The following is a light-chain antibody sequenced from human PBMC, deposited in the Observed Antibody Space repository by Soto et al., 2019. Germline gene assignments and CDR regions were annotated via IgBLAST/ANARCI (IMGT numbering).Light chain of an antibody. CDR1: QYINTR. J-gene: IGKJ1*01. CDR2: QTS. CDR3: QQHGTA. V-gene: IGKV3D-11*03. Sequence: IVLAKTRSDLCSVRGDRITLSCRASQYINTRLAWYQHRPGQAPRLLIYQTSLRAAGIPARFSGSGSGTDFSLPSIRLEPHDSAVYFCQQHGTAFGQGTKVDIK.